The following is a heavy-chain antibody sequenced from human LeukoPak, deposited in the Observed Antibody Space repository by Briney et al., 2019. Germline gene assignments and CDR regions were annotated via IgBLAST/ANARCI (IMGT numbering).Heavy chain of an antibody. V-gene: IGHV4-38-2*02. CDR3: ARDLAYCGGDCYS. D-gene: IGHD2-21*01. Sequence: SETLSLTCTVSGYSISSGYYWGWIRQPLGKGLEWIGSIYHSGSTYYNPSLKSRVTISVDTSKNQFSLKLSSVTAADTAVYYCARDLAYCGGDCYSWGQGTLVTVSS. CDR1: GYSISSGYY. CDR2: IYHSGST. J-gene: IGHJ5*02.